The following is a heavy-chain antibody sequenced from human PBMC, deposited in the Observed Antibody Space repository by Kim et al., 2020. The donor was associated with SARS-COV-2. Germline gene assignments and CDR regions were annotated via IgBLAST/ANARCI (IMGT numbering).Heavy chain of an antibody. CDR2: ST. V-gene: IGHV4-34*01. D-gene: IGHD6-19*01. CDR3: ARGDSSGFDY. J-gene: IGHJ4*02. Sequence: STTYNPALKSRVTISVDTSKNQFSLKLSSVTAADTAVYYCARGDSSGFDYWGQGTLVTVSS.